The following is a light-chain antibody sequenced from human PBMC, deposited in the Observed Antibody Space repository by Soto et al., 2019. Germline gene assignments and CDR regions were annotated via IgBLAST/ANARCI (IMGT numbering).Light chain of an antibody. J-gene: IGLJ3*02. V-gene: IGLV3-21*02. Sequence: SYELTQPPSVSVAPGQTARITCGGNNIGIKSVHWYQQKPGQAPVLVVYDDYDRPSWIPERFSGSNSGNTATLTISTVEAGDEADYYCQVWDNPSEHVVFGGGTKLTVL. CDR3: QVWDNPSEHVV. CDR1: NIGIKS. CDR2: DDY.